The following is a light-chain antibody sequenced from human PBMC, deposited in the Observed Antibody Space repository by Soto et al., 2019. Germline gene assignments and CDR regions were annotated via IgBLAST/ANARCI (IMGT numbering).Light chain of an antibody. CDR2: GTS. Sequence: EVVLTQSPGTLSLSRGERATLSCRASERIYSAYLGWYQQKPGQAPRLLIYGTSSRATGIPDRFSGSGSGTDFTLTIRRLEPEDFALYYCQQYAGGSPLTFGQGTRLEIK. CDR3: QQYAGGSPLT. CDR1: ERIYSAY. V-gene: IGKV3-20*01. J-gene: IGKJ5*01.